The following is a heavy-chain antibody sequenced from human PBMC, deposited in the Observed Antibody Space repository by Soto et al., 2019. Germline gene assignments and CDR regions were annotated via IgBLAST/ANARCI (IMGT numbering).Heavy chain of an antibody. V-gene: IGHV4-59*01. CDR1: GGSFGNYY. CDR3: ATGLFVPDNYFYYGVDV. Sequence: QVQLQESGPGLVKPSETLSLACTVSGGSFGNYYWSWIRQPPGKGLEWIGYIYYRGSTNYNPSLKSRDTISIDTSKHQLALRLSSVTAADSAVYYCATGLFVPDNYFYYGVDVWGHGPAVTISS. CDR2: IYYRGST. D-gene: IGHD2-21*01. J-gene: IGHJ6*02.